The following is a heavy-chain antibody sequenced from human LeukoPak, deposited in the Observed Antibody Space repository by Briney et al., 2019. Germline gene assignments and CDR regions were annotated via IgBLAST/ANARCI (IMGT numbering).Heavy chain of an antibody. Sequence: GASLRLSCAASGFTFSSYNMHWVRQAPGQGLEWVSSISSSSSYIYYADSVKGRFTISRDNAKNSLYLQMNSLRAEDTAVYYCARRDSISGYWGQGTLVTVAS. J-gene: IGHJ4*02. V-gene: IGHV3-21*01. CDR2: ISSSSSYI. CDR1: GFTFSSYN. CDR3: ARRDSISGY. D-gene: IGHD6-6*01.